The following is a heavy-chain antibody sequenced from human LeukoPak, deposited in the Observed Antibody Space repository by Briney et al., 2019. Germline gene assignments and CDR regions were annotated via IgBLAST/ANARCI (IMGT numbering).Heavy chain of an antibody. CDR3: ALPGFCSVTTCSNWFES. CDR2: INHRGGT. V-gene: IGHV4-34*01. CDR1: GGSFDHYY. Sequence: PSETLSLTCAVYGGSFDHYYWSWIRQPPGRGLEWIGEINHRGGTTCNPSLKSRVTMSVDTSKNQFSLRLRAVTAADTAVYYCALPGFCSVTTCSNWFESWGQGTLVTVSS. J-gene: IGHJ5*01. D-gene: IGHD2-15*01.